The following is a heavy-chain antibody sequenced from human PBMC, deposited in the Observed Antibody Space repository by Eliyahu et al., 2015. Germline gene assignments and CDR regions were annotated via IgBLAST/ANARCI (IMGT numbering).Heavy chain of an antibody. Sequence: QLQLQESGPGLVKPSETLSLTCXVXGGSISSSSYXWGWIRQPPGKGLEWIGSIYYSGSTYYNPSLKSRVTISVDTSKNQFSLKLSSVTAADTAVYYCARGRSYSSSSGIPRIDPWGQGTLVTVSS. V-gene: IGHV4-39*01. J-gene: IGHJ5*02. CDR1: GGSISSSSYX. D-gene: IGHD6-6*01. CDR2: IYYSGST. CDR3: ARGRSYSSSSGIPRIDP.